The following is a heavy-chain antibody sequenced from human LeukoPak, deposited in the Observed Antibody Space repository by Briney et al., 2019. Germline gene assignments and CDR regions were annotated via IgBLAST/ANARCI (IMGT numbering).Heavy chain of an antibody. V-gene: IGHV3-9*01. J-gene: IGHJ4*02. D-gene: IGHD2-21*02. Sequence: GGSLRLSCAASGFTFDDYAMHWVRQAPGKGLEWVSGISWNSGSIGYADSVKGRFTISRDNAKNSLYLQMNSLRAEDTALYYCAKDTQLGVVTAIPDYWGQGTLVTVSS. CDR2: ISWNSGSI. CDR1: GFTFDDYA. CDR3: AKDTQLGVVTAIPDY.